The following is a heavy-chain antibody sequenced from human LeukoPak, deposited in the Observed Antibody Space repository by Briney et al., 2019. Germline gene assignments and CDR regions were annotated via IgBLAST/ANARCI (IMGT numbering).Heavy chain of an antibody. Sequence: GGSLRLSCAASGFTVSSKYMSWVRQAPGKGLEWVSVIYSGGSTYYADSVKGRFTISRDNSKNTLYLQMNSLKAEDTAVYYCARGGGPPTTYFDYWGQGTLVTVSS. CDR2: IYSGGST. CDR1: GFTVSSKY. J-gene: IGHJ4*02. CDR3: ARGGGPPTTYFDY. V-gene: IGHV3-53*01. D-gene: IGHD2/OR15-2a*01.